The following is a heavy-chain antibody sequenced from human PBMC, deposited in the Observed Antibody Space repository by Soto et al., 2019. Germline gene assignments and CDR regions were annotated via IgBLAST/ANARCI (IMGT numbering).Heavy chain of an antibody. CDR3: ARPPTTIVGFGESKGYYYYYMDV. CDR2: MNPNSGNT. J-gene: IGHJ6*03. Sequence: QVQLVQSGAEVKKPGASVKVSCKASGYTFTSYDINWVRQATGQGLEWMGWMNPNSGNTGYAQKFQGRVTMTRNNAISTANVVLSSLRSEDTAVYYCARPPTTIVGFGESKGYYYYYMDVWGKGTTVTLSS. CDR1: GYTFTSYD. V-gene: IGHV1-8*01. D-gene: IGHD3-10*01.